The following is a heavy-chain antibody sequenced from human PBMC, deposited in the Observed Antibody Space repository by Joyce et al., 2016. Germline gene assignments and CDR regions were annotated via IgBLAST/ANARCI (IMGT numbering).Heavy chain of an antibody. CDR3: ARGGISYYYAMDV. D-gene: IGHD3-16*01. V-gene: IGHV3-21*01. CDR1: GSTLSRSR. J-gene: IGHJ6*02. CDR2: ISGTSYYI. Sequence: QLVESGGGVVKPGGSLRLSCEASGSTLSRSRMSWFRQAPGKGLEWVAAISGTSYYIFHAETVRGRFTVSRDNAKKTLDLQMNSLRAEDSAVFYCARGGISYYYAMDVWGQGTTVTVSS.